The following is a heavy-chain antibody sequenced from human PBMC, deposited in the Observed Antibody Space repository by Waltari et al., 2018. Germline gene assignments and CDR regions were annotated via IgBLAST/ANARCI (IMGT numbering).Heavy chain of an antibody. Sequence: QVQLQESGPGLVKPSETLSLTCTVSGGSISSYYWSWIRQPPGKGLEWIGYIYYSGSTNYNPSLKSRVTISVDTSKNQFSLKLSSVTAADTAVYYCARVSVMAARRWGPFDYWGQGTLVTVSS. V-gene: IGHV4-59*01. CDR3: ARVSVMAARRWGPFDY. D-gene: IGHD6-6*01. CDR2: IYYSGST. CDR1: GGSISSYY. J-gene: IGHJ4*02.